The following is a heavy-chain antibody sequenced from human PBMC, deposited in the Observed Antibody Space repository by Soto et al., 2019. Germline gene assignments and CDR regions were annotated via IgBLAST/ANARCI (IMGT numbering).Heavy chain of an antibody. CDR2: FNDGGDGR. D-gene: IGHD6-13*01. CDR1: GFSFSSYA. Sequence: EVQLLESGGDLVQPGGSLRLSCVVSGFSFSSYAMSWVRQAPGKGLEWVSSFNDGGDGRNYADSVTGRSTISRDNSKTTVYLQMNSLRAEDTAVYYCARNATVAAGTGPFDIWGQGTMVTVSS. J-gene: IGHJ3*02. CDR3: ARNATVAAGTGPFDI. V-gene: IGHV3-23*01.